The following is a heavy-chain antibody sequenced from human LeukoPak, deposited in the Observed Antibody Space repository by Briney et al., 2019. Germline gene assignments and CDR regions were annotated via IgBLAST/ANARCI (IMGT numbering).Heavy chain of an antibody. V-gene: IGHV4-61*01. CDR1: GGSVSRNNYY. J-gene: IGHJ5*02. CDR3: ARDYRGGSYFNWFDP. CDR2: IYYSGST. D-gene: IGHD1-26*01. Sequence: SETLSLTCTVSGGSVSRNNYYWGWIRQPPGKGLEWIGYIYYSGSTNYNPSLKSRVTISVDTSKNQFSLKLSSVTAADTAVYYCARDYRGGSYFNWFDPWGQGTLVTVSS.